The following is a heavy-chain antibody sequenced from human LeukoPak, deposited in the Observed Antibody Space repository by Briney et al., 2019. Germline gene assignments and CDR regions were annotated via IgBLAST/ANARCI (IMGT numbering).Heavy chain of an antibody. J-gene: IGHJ4*02. CDR2: ISGGGGST. CDR3: ARDGIAVAGPNDY. D-gene: IGHD6-19*01. Sequence: GGSLRLSCAASGFTFSSHAMSWVRQAPGKGLEWVSGISGGGGSTYYADSVKGRFTISRDNSKNTLYLQMNSLRAEDTAVYYCARDGIAVAGPNDYWGQGTLVTVSS. V-gene: IGHV3-23*01. CDR1: GFTFSSHA.